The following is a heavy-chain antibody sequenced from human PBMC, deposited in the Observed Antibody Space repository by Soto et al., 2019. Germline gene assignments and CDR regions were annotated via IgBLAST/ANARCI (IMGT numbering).Heavy chain of an antibody. D-gene: IGHD2-2*01. CDR1: GGSISSSNW. J-gene: IGHJ5*02. V-gene: IGHV4-4*02. Sequence: PSETLSLTCAVSGGSISSSNWWHWVRQPPGKGLEWIGEIHHSGTTNYNPSLKSRVAISVDKSKNQFSLKLNSVTAADTAVYYCARVRQYCSGTSCYLDTWGQGTLVTVSS. CDR2: IHHSGTT. CDR3: ARVRQYCSGTSCYLDT.